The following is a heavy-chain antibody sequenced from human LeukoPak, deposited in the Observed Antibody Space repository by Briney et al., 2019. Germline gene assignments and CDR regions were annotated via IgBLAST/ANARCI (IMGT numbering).Heavy chain of an antibody. D-gene: IGHD2-15*01. CDR3: ARVDSYCSGEGCYYYYGMDV. CDR1: GFTFNIYG. V-gene: IGHV3-33*01. CDR2: IWYDGSNK. Sequence: GGSLRLSCVASGFTFNIYGIHWVRQAPGKGLEWVAVIWYDGSNKYYADSVKGRFTISRDNSKNTLYLQMNSLRAEDTAVYYCARVDSYCSGEGCYYYYGMDVWGQGTTVTVSS. J-gene: IGHJ6*02.